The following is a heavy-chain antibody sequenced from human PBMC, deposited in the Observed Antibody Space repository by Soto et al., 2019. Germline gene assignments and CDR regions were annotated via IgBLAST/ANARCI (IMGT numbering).Heavy chain of an antibody. J-gene: IGHJ6*02. Sequence: GASVKVSCKVSGYTLTELSMHWVRQAPGKGLEWMGGFDPEDGETIYAQKFQGRVTMTTDTSTSTAYMELRSLRSDDTAVYYCARGLVYGFNYYYYGMDVWGQGTTVTVSS. CDR1: GYTLTELS. V-gene: IGHV1-24*01. D-gene: IGHD3-10*01. CDR2: FDPEDGET. CDR3: ARGLVYGFNYYYYGMDV.